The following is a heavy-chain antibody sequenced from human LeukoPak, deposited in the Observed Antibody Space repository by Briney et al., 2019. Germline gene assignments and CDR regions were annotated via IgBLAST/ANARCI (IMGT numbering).Heavy chain of an antibody. Sequence: SETLSLTCAVYGGSFCGYYWSWIRQPPGKGLEWIGEINHSGSTNYNPSLKSRVTISVDTSKNQFTLKLSSVTAADTAVYYCARGRYGWLPFDYWGQGTLVTVSS. CDR1: GGSFCGYY. J-gene: IGHJ4*02. D-gene: IGHD3-16*01. CDR2: INHSGST. V-gene: IGHV4-34*01. CDR3: ARGRYGWLPFDY.